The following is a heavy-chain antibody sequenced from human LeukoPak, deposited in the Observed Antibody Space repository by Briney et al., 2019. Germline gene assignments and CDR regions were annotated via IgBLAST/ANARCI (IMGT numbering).Heavy chain of an antibody. J-gene: IGHJ4*02. CDR3: AVMVDPGGSDYGDYGGAFVDY. D-gene: IGHD4-17*01. V-gene: IGHV4-34*01. CDR1: GGSFSGYY. Sequence: PSETLSLTCAVHGGSFSGYYWRWIRQPPGKGMEWIGEINHSGSTNYNPSLKSRVTISVDTSKNQFSLKLNSVTAADTAVYFCAVMVDPGGSDYGDYGGAFVDYWGQGTLVTVSS. CDR2: INHSGST.